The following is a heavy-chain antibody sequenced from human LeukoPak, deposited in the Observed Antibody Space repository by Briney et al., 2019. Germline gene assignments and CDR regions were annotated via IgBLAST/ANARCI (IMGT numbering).Heavy chain of an antibody. CDR1: GFTFSNYA. J-gene: IGHJ4*02. Sequence: GGSLRLSCAASGFTFSNYAISWVRQAPGKGLEWVAVISYDGSNKYYADSVKGRFTISRDNSKNTLYLQMNSLRAEDTAVYYCAKLPGILYGMATITEYYFDYWGQGTLVTVSS. CDR3: AKLPGILYGMATITEYYFDY. D-gene: IGHD5-24*01. V-gene: IGHV3-30*18. CDR2: ISYDGSNK.